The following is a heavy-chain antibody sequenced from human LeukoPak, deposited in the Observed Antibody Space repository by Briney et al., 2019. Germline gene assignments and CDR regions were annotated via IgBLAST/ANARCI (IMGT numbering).Heavy chain of an antibody. CDR2: IIPIFGTA. CDR1: GGTFSSYA. D-gene: IGHD2-15*01. Sequence: GASVKVSCKASGGTFSSYAISWVRQAPGQGLEWMGGIIPIFGTANYAQKFQGRVTITADESTSTAYMELSSLRSEDTAVYYCARDSGVGYCSGGSCYFGYYGMDVWGQGTTVTVSS. V-gene: IGHV1-69*13. J-gene: IGHJ6*02. CDR3: ARDSGVGYCSGGSCYFGYYGMDV.